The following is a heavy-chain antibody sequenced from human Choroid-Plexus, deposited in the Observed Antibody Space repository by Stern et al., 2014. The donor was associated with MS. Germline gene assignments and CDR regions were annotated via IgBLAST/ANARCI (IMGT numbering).Heavy chain of an antibody. CDR1: GFTFGSCA. J-gene: IGHJ5*02. D-gene: IGHD2/OR15-2a*01. Sequence: VQLVESGGGVVQPGRPLRLSCVASGFTFGSCAMHWVRQAPGKGLVWVAGVSYDGSNKYYADSVKGRFTISRDNSQNTLYIQMSSLRPEDTAVYYCAKDRQYLTYFFDHWGQGSLVTVSS. CDR3: AKDRQYLTYFFDH. CDR2: VSYDGSNK. V-gene: IGHV3-30*18.